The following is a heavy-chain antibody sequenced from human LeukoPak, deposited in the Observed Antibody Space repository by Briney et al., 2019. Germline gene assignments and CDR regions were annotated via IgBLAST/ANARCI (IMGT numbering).Heavy chain of an antibody. CDR3: ARDFGFGEPIPCYFDY. D-gene: IGHD3-10*01. CDR2: ISSSSSYI. J-gene: IGHJ4*02. Sequence: GGSLRLSCATSGFTFNDHYLGWVRQAPGKGLEWVSSISSSSSYIYYADSVKGRFTISRDNAKNSLYLQMNSLRAEDTAVYYCARDFGFGEPIPCYFDYWGQGTLVTVSS. V-gene: IGHV3-21*01. CDR1: GFTFNDHY.